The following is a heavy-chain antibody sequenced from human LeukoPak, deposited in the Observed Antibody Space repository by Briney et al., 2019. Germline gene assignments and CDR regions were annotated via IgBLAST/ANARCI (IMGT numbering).Heavy chain of an antibody. D-gene: IGHD6-13*01. J-gene: IGHJ5*02. CDR3: ARGLRRIAAAGTLLYNWFDP. CDR1: GGSFSGYY. Sequence: PSETLSLTCAVYGGSFSGYYWSWIRQPPGKGLEWIGEINHSGSTNYDPSLKSRVTISVDTSKNQFSLKLSSVTAADTAVYYCARGLRRIAAAGTLLYNWFDPWGQGTLVTVSS. CDR2: INHSGST. V-gene: IGHV4-34*01.